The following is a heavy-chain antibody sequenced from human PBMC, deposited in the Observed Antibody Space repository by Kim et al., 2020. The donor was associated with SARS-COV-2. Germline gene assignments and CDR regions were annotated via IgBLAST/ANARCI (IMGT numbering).Heavy chain of an antibody. CDR2: IIPIFGTA. V-gene: IGHV1-69*13. D-gene: IGHD5-12*01. J-gene: IGHJ4*02. Sequence: SVKVSCKASGGTFSSYAISWVRQAPGQGLEWMGGIIPIFGTANYAQKFQGRVTITADESTSTAYMELSSLRSEDTAVYYCARFKYSGYARHQFDYWGQGTLVTVSS. CDR3: ARFKYSGYARHQFDY. CDR1: GGTFSSYA.